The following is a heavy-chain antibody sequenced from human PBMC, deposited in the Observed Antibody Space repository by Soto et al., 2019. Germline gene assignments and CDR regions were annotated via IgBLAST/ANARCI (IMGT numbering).Heavy chain of an antibody. V-gene: IGHV4-4*02. Sequence: PSETLSLTCAVSGGSISSSSCWSWVRQPPGKGLEWIGEIYHSGSTNFNPSLKSRVTISVDKSKNQFSLKLNSVTAADTAVYYCARVSGSYYYGMDVWGQGTTVTVSS. J-gene: IGHJ6*02. CDR3: ARVSGSYYYGMDV. CDR1: GGSISSSSC. CDR2: IYHSGST.